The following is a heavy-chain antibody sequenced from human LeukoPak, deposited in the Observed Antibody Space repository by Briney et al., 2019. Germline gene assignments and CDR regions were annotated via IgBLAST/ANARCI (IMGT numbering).Heavy chain of an antibody. Sequence: PGGSLRLSCAASGFTFSDYYMSWIRQAPGKGLEWVSYISSSGSTIYYADSVKGRFTISRDNAKNSLYLQMNSLRAEDTAVYYCAKDGVVRGTYYYYYYMDVWGKGTTVTVSS. CDR1: GFTFSDYY. J-gene: IGHJ6*03. D-gene: IGHD3-10*01. V-gene: IGHV3-11*01. CDR3: AKDGVVRGTYYYYYYMDV. CDR2: ISSSGSTI.